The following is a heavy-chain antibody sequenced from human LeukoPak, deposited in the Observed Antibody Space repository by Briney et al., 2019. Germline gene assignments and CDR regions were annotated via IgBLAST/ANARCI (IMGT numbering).Heavy chain of an antibody. V-gene: IGHV1-2*02. CDR1: GYTFTDYY. J-gene: IGHJ4*02. Sequence: ASVKVSCKASGYTFTDYYMHWVRQAPGQGFEWMGWINPNDGDTNYAQKFQGRVTMTRDTSISTAHMEVSRLRSDDTAVYYCARANFLYCSSATCLFDYWGQGTLVTVSS. CDR2: INPNDGDT. D-gene: IGHD2-2*01. CDR3: ARANFLYCSSATCLFDY.